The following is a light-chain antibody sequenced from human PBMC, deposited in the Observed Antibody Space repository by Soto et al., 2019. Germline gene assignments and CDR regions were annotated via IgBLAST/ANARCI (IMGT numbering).Light chain of an antibody. CDR3: QSYDATNQV. CDR2: EDN. CDR1: SGSIASNY. J-gene: IGLJ3*02. Sequence: NFMLTQPHSVSESPGKTVSISSTRSSGSIASNYVQWYQQRPGSSPTTVIYEDNQRPSGVPDRFSGSIDSSSNSASLTISGLETEDEADYYCQSYDATNQVFGGGTKLTVL. V-gene: IGLV6-57*01.